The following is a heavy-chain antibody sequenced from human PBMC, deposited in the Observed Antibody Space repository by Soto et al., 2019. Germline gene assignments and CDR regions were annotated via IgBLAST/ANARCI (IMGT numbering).Heavy chain of an antibody. CDR3: AKDVYDYIWGSYLFDY. V-gene: IGHV3-23*01. CDR1: AFTFSSYA. CDR2: ISGSGGST. D-gene: IGHD3-16*01. J-gene: IGHJ4*02. Sequence: GGSLRLSCAASAFTFSSYAMSWVRQAPGKGLEWVSAISGSGGSTYYADSVKGRFTISRDNSKNTLYLQMNSLRAEDTAVYYCAKDVYDYIWGSYLFDYWGQGTLVTVSS.